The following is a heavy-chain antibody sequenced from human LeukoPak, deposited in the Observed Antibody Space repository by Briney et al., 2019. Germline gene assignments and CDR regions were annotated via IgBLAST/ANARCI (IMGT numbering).Heavy chain of an antibody. CDR2: INHSGST. Sequence: SETLSLTCAVYGGSFSGYYWSWIRQPPGKGLEWIGEINHSGSTNYNPSLKSRVTISVDTSKNQFSLKLSSVTAADTAVYYCAIYLWFGESARDYWGQGTLVTVSS. V-gene: IGHV4-34*01. CDR1: GGSFSGYY. CDR3: AIYLWFGESARDY. D-gene: IGHD3-10*01. J-gene: IGHJ4*02.